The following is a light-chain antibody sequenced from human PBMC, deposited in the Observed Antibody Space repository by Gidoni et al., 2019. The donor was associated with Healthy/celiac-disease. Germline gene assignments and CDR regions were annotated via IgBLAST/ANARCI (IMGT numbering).Light chain of an antibody. CDR3: QQYGSSPGT. CDR2: GAS. V-gene: IGKV3-20*01. Sequence: SPGTLSLSPGERATLSCRASQSVSSSYLAWYQQKPGQAPRLLIYGASSRATGIPDRFSGSGSGTDFTLTISRLEPEDFAVYYCQQYGSSPGTFXXXTKVEIK. J-gene: IGKJ1*01. CDR1: QSVSSSY.